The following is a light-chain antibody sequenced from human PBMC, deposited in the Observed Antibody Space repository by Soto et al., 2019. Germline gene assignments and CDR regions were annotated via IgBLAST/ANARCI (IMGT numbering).Light chain of an antibody. CDR3: QMYDGAHWK. V-gene: IGKV1-27*01. Sequence: DLQMTQSPSSLSASVRDRVTITCRASQGISNYLARYQQKPGKVPKLLIYAASTLQSGVTSRFSGSGSGTDFTLTSSSRPPEDVGIYFCQMYDGAHWKFGTGSKVEIK. J-gene: IGKJ4*02. CDR2: AAS. CDR1: QGISNY.